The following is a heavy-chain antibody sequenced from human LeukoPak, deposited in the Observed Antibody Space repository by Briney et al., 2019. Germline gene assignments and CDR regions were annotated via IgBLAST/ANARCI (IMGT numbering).Heavy chain of an antibody. CDR1: GGSVSSSYY. Sequence: SETLSLTCTAAGGSVSSSYYWGWMRQAPGKGMEWIGSICSGGNTCYNPSLESRVTISVDSSRNHFFLQLTSATAADTAVYFCARDGPWKSDVWGRGTLVTVSS. CDR2: ICSGGNT. J-gene: IGHJ4*02. CDR3: ARDGPWKSDV. V-gene: IGHV4-39*02. D-gene: IGHD1-1*01.